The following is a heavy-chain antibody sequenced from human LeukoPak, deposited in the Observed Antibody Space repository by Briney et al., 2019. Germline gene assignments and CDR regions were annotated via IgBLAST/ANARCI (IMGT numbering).Heavy chain of an antibody. CDR3: ARKVYLWTSFDY. V-gene: IGHV4-59*12. CDR2: IYNSGST. J-gene: IGHJ4*02. D-gene: IGHD2-8*01. Sequence: PSETLSLTCTVSGDSMSTYYWTWIRQPPGKGLEWIGYIYNSGSTNYNPSLKSRVTISVDTSKNQFSLKLSSVTAADTAVYYCARKVYLWTSFDYWGQGTLVTVSS. CDR1: GDSMSTYY.